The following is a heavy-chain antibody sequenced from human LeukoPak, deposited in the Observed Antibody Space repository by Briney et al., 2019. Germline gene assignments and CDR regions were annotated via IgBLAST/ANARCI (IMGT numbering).Heavy chain of an antibody. CDR2: ISSSGSTI. V-gene: IGHV3-11*01. Sequence: GGSLRLSCAASGFTFRDYYMSWIRQAPGKGLEWVSYISSSGSTIYYADSVKGRFTISRDNAKNSLYPQMNSLRAEDTAVYYCARDGVVAATLLDYWGQGTLVTVSS. J-gene: IGHJ4*02. CDR3: ARDGVVAATLLDY. D-gene: IGHD2-15*01. CDR1: GFTFRDYY.